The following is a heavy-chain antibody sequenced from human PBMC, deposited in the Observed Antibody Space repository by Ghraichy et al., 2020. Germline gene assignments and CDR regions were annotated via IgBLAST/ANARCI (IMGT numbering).Heavy chain of an antibody. V-gene: IGHV3-30*18. CDR2: VTNDGSNK. CDR3: AKDAGSLKDY. CDR1: GFIFSNYA. Sequence: GGSLRLSCAASGFIFSNYAMHWVRQAPGKGLEWVALVTNDGSNKYYGDSVKGRFTISRDNSKNTLYLQMTSLRAEDTAVYYCAKDAGSLKDYWGQGTLVAVSS. J-gene: IGHJ4*02. D-gene: IGHD3-10*01.